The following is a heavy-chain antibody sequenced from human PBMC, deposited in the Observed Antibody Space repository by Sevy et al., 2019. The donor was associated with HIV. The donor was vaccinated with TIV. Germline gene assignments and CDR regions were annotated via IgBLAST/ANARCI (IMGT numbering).Heavy chain of an antibody. Sequence: SETLSLTCTLSGDSISSYYSTWVWQPPGKGLEWIGYLYYSGITNYNPSLKSRVTISIDTSKNQFSLKLSSVTAADTAVYYCARGLAYYFDSWGQGTLVTVSS. CDR1: GDSISSYY. J-gene: IGHJ4*02. CDR3: ARGLAYYFDS. CDR2: LYYSGIT. D-gene: IGHD4-17*01. V-gene: IGHV4-59*08.